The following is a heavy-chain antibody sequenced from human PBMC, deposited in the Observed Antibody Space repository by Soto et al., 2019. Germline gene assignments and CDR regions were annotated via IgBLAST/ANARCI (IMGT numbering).Heavy chain of an antibody. Sequence: QVQLVESGGGVVQPGRSLRLSCAASGFTFSSYGMHWVRQAPGKGLEWVAVISYDGSYKYYADSVKGRFTISRDNSKNTLYLQMNSLRAEGTAVYYCAKWNWGFDYWGQGTLVTVSS. CDR1: GFTFSSYG. CDR2: ISYDGSYK. J-gene: IGHJ4*02. D-gene: IGHD3-16*01. CDR3: AKWNWGFDY. V-gene: IGHV3-30*18.